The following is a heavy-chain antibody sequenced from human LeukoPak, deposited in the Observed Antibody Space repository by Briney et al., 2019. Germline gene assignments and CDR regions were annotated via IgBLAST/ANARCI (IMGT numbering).Heavy chain of an antibody. D-gene: IGHD6-13*01. CDR3: ARGYGGSSWYADYFDY. V-gene: IGHV1-2*02. Sequence: ASVKVFCKASGYTFTGYYMHWVRQAPGQGLEWMGWINPNSGGTNYAQKFQGRVTMTRDTSISTAYMELSRLRSDDTAVYYCARGYGGSSWYADYFDYWGQGTLVTVSS. J-gene: IGHJ4*02. CDR2: INPNSGGT. CDR1: GYTFTGYY.